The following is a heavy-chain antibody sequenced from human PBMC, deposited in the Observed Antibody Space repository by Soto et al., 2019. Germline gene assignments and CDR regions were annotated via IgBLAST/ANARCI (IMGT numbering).Heavy chain of an antibody. D-gene: IGHD3-22*01. CDR1: GFTFDDYA. J-gene: IGHJ4*02. CDR2: ISWNSGSI. V-gene: IGHV3-9*01. CDR3: AKASHSSGYPFDY. Sequence: EVQLVESGGGLVQPGRSLRLSCAASGFTFDDYAMHWVRQAPGKGLEWVSGISWNSGSIGYADSVKGRFTISRDNAKNSLYLQMNSLRAEDTALYYCAKASHSSGYPFDYWGQGTLVTVSS.